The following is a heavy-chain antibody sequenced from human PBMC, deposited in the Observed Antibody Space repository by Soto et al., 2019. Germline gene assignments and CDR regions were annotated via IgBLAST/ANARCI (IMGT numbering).Heavy chain of an antibody. CDR1: GFTFSSYS. D-gene: IGHD3-10*01. Sequence: EVQLVESGGGLAQPGGSLRLSCAASGFTFSSYSMNWVRQAPGRGLEWVSYISTGSNTIYYADSVKGRFTISRDNVYNSLYLQMNSLRDEDTAVYYCARDPFGSGTYSNRLFDSWGQGTLVTVSS. CDR2: ISTGSNTI. V-gene: IGHV3-48*02. J-gene: IGHJ4*02. CDR3: ARDPFGSGTYSNRLFDS.